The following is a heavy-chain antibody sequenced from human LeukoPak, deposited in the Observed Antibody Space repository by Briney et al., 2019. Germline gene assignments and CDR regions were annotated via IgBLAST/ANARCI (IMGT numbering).Heavy chain of an antibody. CDR2: INSDGSST. D-gene: IGHD3-22*01. Sequence: TGGSLRLSCAASGFTFSSYWMHWVRQAPGKGLVWVSRINSDGSSTSYADSVKGRFTISRDNAKNTLYLQMNNLRAEDTAVYYCARVYYDSSGHDYWGQGTLVAVSS. CDR1: GFTFSSYW. J-gene: IGHJ4*02. V-gene: IGHV3-74*01. CDR3: ARVYYDSSGHDY.